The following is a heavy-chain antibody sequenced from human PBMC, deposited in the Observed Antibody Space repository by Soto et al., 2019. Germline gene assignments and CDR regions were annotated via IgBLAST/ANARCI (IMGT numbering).Heavy chain of an antibody. V-gene: IGHV4-31*03. CDR2: IYYSGST. J-gene: IGHJ4*02. D-gene: IGHD3-22*01. CDR3: ARQYHSSGYWLDY. CDR1: GSPITSAFYY. Sequence: SETLSLTCSFSGSPITSAFYYWTWIRQHPGKGLEWLGYIYYSGSTYYNPSLKSRITMSLDVSKNQFSLKLSSVTAADTAVYYCARQYHSSGYWLDYWGQGTLVX.